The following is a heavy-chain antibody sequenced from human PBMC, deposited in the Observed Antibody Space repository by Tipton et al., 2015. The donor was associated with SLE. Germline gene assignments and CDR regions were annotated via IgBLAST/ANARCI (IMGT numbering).Heavy chain of an antibody. CDR3: ARRRWLQLDWYFDL. CDR1: GGTFSSYT. J-gene: IGHJ2*01. CDR2: IIPIFGTA. Sequence: QSGPEVKKPGSSVKVSCKASGGTFSSYTINWVRQAPGQGLEWMGGIIPIFGTANYAQKFQDRVTITTDESTSTAYMELSSLRSEDTAVYYCARRRWLQLDWYFDLWGRGILVTVSS. D-gene: IGHD5-24*01. V-gene: IGHV1-69*05.